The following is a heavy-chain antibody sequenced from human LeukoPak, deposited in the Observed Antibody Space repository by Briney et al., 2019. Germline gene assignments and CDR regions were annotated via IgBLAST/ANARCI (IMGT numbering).Heavy chain of an antibody. J-gene: IGHJ6*04. D-gene: IGHD2-15*01. CDR2: IHTSGST. CDR1: GGSISSGSYY. CDR3: ARHRGRGCSGGSCSGFGMDV. Sequence: PSGTLSLTCTVSGGSISSGSYYWSWIRQPAGKGLEWIGRIHTSGSTNYNPSLKSRVTISVDTSKNQFSLKLSSVTAADTAVYYCARHRGRGCSGGSCSGFGMDVWGKGTTVTISS. V-gene: IGHV4-61*02.